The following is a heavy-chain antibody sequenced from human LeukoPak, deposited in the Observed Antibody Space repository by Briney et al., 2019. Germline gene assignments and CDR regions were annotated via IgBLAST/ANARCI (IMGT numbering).Heavy chain of an antibody. CDR3: ARHPRTLTYYFDY. Sequence: PSETLSLTCTVSGGSISSYYWSWIRQPPGKGLEWIGYIYYSGSTNYNPSLKSRVTISVDPSKNQFSLKLSSVTAADTAVYYCARHPRTLTYYFDYWGQGTLVTVSS. J-gene: IGHJ4*02. CDR2: IYYSGST. CDR1: GGSISSYY. V-gene: IGHV4-59*08. D-gene: IGHD1-14*01.